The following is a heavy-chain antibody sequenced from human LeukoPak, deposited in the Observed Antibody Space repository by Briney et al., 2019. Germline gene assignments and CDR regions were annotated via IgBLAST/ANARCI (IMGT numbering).Heavy chain of an antibody. CDR1: GFTFSSYG. CDR2: IWYDGSNK. Sequence: GGSLRLSCAASGFTFSSYGMHWVRQAPGKGLEWVAVIWYDGSNKYYADSVKGRFTISRDISKNTLYLKMNSLRAEDTAVYYCARGGYDLWSGYRIDYWGQGTLVTVSS. V-gene: IGHV3-33*01. CDR3: ARGGYDLWSGYRIDY. D-gene: IGHD3-3*01. J-gene: IGHJ4*02.